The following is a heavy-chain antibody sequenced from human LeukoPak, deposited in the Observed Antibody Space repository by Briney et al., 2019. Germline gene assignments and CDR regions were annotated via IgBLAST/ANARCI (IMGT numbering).Heavy chain of an antibody. V-gene: IGHV3-30-3*01. D-gene: IGHD6-19*01. CDR2: ISYDGSNK. CDR1: GFTFSSYA. J-gene: IGHJ4*02. CDR3: ARDQDSSGWYTFDY. Sequence: PGRSLRLSCAASGFTFSSYAMHWVRQAPGKGLEWVAVISYDGSNKYYADSVKGRFTISRDNSKNTLYLQMNSLGAEDTAVYYCARDQDSSGWYTFDYWGQGTLVTVSS.